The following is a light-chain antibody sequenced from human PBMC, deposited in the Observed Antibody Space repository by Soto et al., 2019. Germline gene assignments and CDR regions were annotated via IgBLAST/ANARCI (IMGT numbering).Light chain of an antibody. CDR2: DVS. Sequence: QSVLTQPRSLSGSPVQSVTVSCIGTSSDVGDYNSVSWYQQHPGKAPKLMIYDVSKRPSGVPDRFSGSKSGNTASLTISGLQAEDEADYYCCSYVGGYSYVFGIGTKVTVL. J-gene: IGLJ1*01. CDR3: CSYVGGYSYV. V-gene: IGLV2-11*01. CDR1: SSDVGDYNS.